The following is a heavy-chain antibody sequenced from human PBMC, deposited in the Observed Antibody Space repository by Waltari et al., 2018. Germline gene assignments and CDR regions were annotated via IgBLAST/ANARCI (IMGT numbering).Heavy chain of an antibody. CDR1: GFSFSTYT. Sequence: EVQLVESGGGLVKPGESLRLSCVASGFSFSTYTMNWVRQAPGKGLEWVSSISSSSNHIYYAHSLRDRFTISRDNAKNSLHLQMNALRAEDTAVYYCTREVTVTDADYWGQGTLVTVSS. CDR3: TREVTVTDADY. D-gene: IGHD4-17*01. CDR2: ISSSSNHI. J-gene: IGHJ4*02. V-gene: IGHV3-21*01.